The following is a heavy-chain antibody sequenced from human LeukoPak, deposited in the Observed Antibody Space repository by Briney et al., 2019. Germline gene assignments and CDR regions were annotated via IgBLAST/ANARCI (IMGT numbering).Heavy chain of an antibody. CDR1: GFTFGTYC. Sequence: GGSLRLSCAASGFTFGTYCMAWVRQAPGKGLEWVANIKGDESAKHQADSVKGRFTISRDNAQNSVYLQMSSLRGEDTAVYYCARDVGGSLDYWGQGTLVTVSS. V-gene: IGHV3-7*01. CDR2: IKGDESAK. CDR3: ARDVGGSLDY. J-gene: IGHJ4*02. D-gene: IGHD1-26*01.